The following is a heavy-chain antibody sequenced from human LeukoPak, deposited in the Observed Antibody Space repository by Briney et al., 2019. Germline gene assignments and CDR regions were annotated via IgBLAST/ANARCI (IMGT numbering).Heavy chain of an antibody. CDR1: GYSFTSYW. V-gene: IGHV5-51*01. J-gene: IGHJ3*02. D-gene: IGHD6-19*01. CDR2: INPGDSDT. CDR3: ARPTQQWLGPNDAFDI. Sequence: GESLKISCKGSGYSFTSYWIGWVRQMPGKGLEWMGIINPGDSDTRYSPSFQGQVTISADKSISTAYLQWSSLKASDTAMYYCARPTQQWLGPNDAFDIWGQGTMVTVSS.